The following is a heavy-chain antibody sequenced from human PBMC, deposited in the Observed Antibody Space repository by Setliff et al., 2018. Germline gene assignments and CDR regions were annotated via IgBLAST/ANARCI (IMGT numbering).Heavy chain of an antibody. Sequence: ASVKVSCKASGYTFSGYYIHWVRQAPGQGLDWMGVLNPSGGGTEFAEKFQGRLTVTRDTSTSTVYMELSSLRSEDTAVYYCARNYDSSGGFDYWGQGTLVTVSS. V-gene: IGHV1-46*01. D-gene: IGHD3-22*01. J-gene: IGHJ4*02. CDR2: LNPSGGGT. CDR1: GYTFSGYY. CDR3: ARNYDSSGGFDY.